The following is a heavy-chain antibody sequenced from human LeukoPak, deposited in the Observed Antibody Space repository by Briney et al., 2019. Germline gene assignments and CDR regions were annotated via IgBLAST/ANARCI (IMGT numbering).Heavy chain of an antibody. CDR2: ISGSGSST. D-gene: IGHD3-22*01. Sequence: GGSLRLSCAASGFTFSSYAMSWVRQAPGKGLEWVSVISGSGSSTYYADSVKGRFTISRDISKNTLYLQMNSLRAEDTAVYYCAKSDSGGYYYWGQGTLVTVSS. CDR1: GFTFSSYA. J-gene: IGHJ4*02. CDR3: AKSDSGGYYY. V-gene: IGHV3-23*01.